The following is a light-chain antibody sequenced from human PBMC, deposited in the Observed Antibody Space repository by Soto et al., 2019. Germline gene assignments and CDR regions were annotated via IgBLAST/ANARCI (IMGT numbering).Light chain of an antibody. J-gene: IGLJ1*01. CDR2: MVS. V-gene: IGLV2-14*01. CDR1: SIDDGNYNY. CDR3: TSPTPGSLYV. Sequence: QSFLTQPASVSWSPGLSITISCTETSIDDGNYNYVSWYQQYPGRVTKLLIYMVSNRPSGVSNRFSGSKSSNTTSLTISGLQAEDEADYFCTSPTPGSLYVFGTGTKVTVL.